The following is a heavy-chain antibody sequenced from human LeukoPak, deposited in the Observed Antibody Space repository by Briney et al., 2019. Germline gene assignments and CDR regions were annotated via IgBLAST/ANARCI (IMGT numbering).Heavy chain of an antibody. CDR2: INPNSGGT. J-gene: IGHJ6*02. D-gene: IGHD3-9*01. CDR1: GYTFTGYY. V-gene: IGHV1-2*06. Sequence: ASVKVSCKASGYTFTGYYMHWVRQAPGQGLEWMGRINPNSGGTNYAQKFQGRVTMTRDTSISTAYMELSRLRSDDTAVYYCARGDPYYDILTGYYTEDYYYYYGMDVWGQGTTVTVSS. CDR3: ARGDPYYDILTGYYTEDYYYYYGMDV.